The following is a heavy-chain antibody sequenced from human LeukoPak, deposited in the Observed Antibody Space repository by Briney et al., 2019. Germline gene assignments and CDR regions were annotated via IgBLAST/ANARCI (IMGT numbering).Heavy chain of an antibody. J-gene: IGHJ4*02. V-gene: IGHV4-39*01. Sequence: SETLSLTCTVSGGSISRSSYYWGWIRQPPGKGLEWIGSIYYSGSTYYNPSLKSRVTISVDTSKNQFSLKLSSVTAADTAVSYCARATYIYGSGSYLPSIFDYWGQGTLVTVSS. CDR2: IYYSGST. D-gene: IGHD3-10*01. CDR3: ARATYIYGSGSYLPSIFDY. CDR1: GGSISRSSYY.